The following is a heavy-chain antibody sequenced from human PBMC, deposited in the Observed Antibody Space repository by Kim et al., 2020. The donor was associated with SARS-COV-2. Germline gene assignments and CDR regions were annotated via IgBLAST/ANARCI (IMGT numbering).Heavy chain of an antibody. Sequence: SETLSLTCIVSGGSISTSSYYWGWIRQPPGKGLEWIGTIYYSGSTYYNPSLKSRVTISVDASKNQFSLKLNSVTAADTAVYHCARQAGGGDTRWFDSWGQGTLVTVSS. V-gene: IGHV4-39*01. D-gene: IGHD2-21*01. CDR1: GGSISTSSYY. CDR2: IYYSGST. CDR3: ARQAGGGDTRWFDS. J-gene: IGHJ5*01.